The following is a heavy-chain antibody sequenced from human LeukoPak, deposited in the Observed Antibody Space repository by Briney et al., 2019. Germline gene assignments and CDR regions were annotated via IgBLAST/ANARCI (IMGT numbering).Heavy chain of an antibody. Sequence: GGSLRLSCAASGFTFSSYAMSWVRQAPGKGLEWVSTISDNGGSTYYADSLKGRFTISRDNYKNTLYLQMNSLRAEDTAVYYCAKVDYYDSSGNYPNWFDPWGQGTLVTVSS. D-gene: IGHD3-22*01. V-gene: IGHV3-23*01. CDR3: AKVDYYDSSGNYPNWFDP. J-gene: IGHJ5*02. CDR2: ISDNGGST. CDR1: GFTFSSYA.